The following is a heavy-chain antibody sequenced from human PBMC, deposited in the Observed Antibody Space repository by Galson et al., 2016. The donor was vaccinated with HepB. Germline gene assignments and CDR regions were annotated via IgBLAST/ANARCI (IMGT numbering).Heavy chain of an antibody. Sequence: SLRLSCAASGFTFNGYAIHWVRQAPGKGLEWVSVISYDGSNKYYADSVKGRFTISRDNSKNTLYLQMNSLRAEDTAVYYCARAGYYYSGSLDWGQGTLVTVSS. CDR1: GFTFNGYA. CDR2: ISYDGSNK. J-gene: IGHJ4*02. V-gene: IGHV3-30-3*01. CDR3: ARAGYYYSGSLD. D-gene: IGHD2/OR15-2a*01.